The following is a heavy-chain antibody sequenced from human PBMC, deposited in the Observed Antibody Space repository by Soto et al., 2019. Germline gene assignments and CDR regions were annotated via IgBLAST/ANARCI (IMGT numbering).Heavy chain of an antibody. Sequence: GGSLRLSCAASGFTFSSYWMHWVRQAPGKGLVWVSRINSDGSSTSYADSVKGRFTISRDNAKNTLYLQMNSLRAEDTAVYYCARDSVLRYSLYGMDVWGQGTTVTVSS. CDR2: INSDGSST. CDR1: GFTFSSYW. D-gene: IGHD3-9*01. J-gene: IGHJ6*02. V-gene: IGHV3-74*01. CDR3: ARDSVLRYSLYGMDV.